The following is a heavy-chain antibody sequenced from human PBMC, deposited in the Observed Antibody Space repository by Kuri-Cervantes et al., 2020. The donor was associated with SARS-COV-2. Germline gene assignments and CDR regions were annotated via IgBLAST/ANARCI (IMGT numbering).Heavy chain of an antibody. Sequence: SETLSLTCAVYGGSFSGYYWSWIRQPPGKGLEWIGGINHSGSTNYNPSLKSRVTISVDTSKNQFSLKLSSVTAADTAVYYCARELGYSSAWSQGDYFDNWGQGTLVTVSS. J-gene: IGHJ4*02. D-gene: IGHD6-19*01. CDR3: ARELGYSSAWSQGDYFDN. V-gene: IGHV4-34*01. CDR1: GGSFSGYY. CDR2: INHSGST.